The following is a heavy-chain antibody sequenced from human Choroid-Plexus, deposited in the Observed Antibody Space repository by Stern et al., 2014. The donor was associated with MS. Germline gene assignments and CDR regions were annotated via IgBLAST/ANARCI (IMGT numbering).Heavy chain of an antibody. Sequence: QVQLQQWGAGPLKPSETLSLTCAVRGGSFSGTYWSWIRQPQGKGLERIGEIHPIGSTNYNPSLKSRVTLLRDTSRNEFSLRLRSVTAADTAVYYCASAGDGSSQHNWFDAWGQGALVTVYS. CDR3: ASAGDGSSQHNWFDA. D-gene: IGHD6-13*01. CDR1: GGSFSGTY. V-gene: IGHV4-34*01. CDR2: IHPIGST. J-gene: IGHJ5*02.